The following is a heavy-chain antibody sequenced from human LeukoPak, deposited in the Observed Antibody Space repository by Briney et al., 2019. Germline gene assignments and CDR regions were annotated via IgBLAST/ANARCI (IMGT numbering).Heavy chain of an antibody. V-gene: IGHV3-21*01. CDR3: ARTFQYVWGIQGSVAFDI. Sequence: GGSLRLSCAASGFTFSSYSMNWVRQAPGKGMEWVSSISSRGTYIYYADSVKGRFTISRDNAKNTLYLQMNSLRAEDTAVYYCARTFQYVWGIQGSVAFDIWGQGTMVTVSS. D-gene: IGHD3-16*01. CDR1: GFTFSSYS. CDR2: ISSRGTYI. J-gene: IGHJ3*02.